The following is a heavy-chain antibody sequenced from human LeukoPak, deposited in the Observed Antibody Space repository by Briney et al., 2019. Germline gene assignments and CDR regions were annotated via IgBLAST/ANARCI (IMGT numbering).Heavy chain of an antibody. D-gene: IGHD5-18*01. Sequence: PGGSLRLSCAASRFIFSTYWMHWVRQAPGKGLVWVSRINSDGSRTNYADSVKGRFTISRDNAKTSLYLQMNSLRAEDTAVYYCARDLSGITGYTYGRGIDYWGQGTLVTVSS. CDR1: RFIFSTYW. CDR2: INSDGSRT. J-gene: IGHJ4*02. V-gene: IGHV3-74*01. CDR3: ARDLSGITGYTYGRGIDY.